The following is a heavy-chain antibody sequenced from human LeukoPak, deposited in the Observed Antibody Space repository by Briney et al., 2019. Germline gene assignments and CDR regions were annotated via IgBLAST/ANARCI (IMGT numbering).Heavy chain of an antibody. CDR2: MNPKSGNT. CDR3: ARGLSGRTWLQWRWFDP. CDR1: GYTFSSYG. Sequence: ASVKVSCKASGYTFSSYGVTWVRQAPGQGLEWMGWMNPKSGNTGLAQKFQGRVTITRNTSISTAYMELSSLRSDDTAVYYCARGLSGRTWLQWRWFDPWGQGTLVIVSS. J-gene: IGHJ5*02. D-gene: IGHD5-24*01. V-gene: IGHV1-8*03.